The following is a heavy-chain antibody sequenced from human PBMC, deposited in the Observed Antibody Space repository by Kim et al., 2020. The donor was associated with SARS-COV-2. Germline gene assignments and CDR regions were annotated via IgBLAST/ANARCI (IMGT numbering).Heavy chain of an antibody. D-gene: IGHD3-22*01. J-gene: IGHJ4*02. CDR3: AKDLSYYDSSGYSDY. V-gene: IGHV3-30*02. Sequence: DSGKGRFTIPRDNSKDTLYLQMNSLRAEDTAVYYCAKDLSYYDSSGYSDYWGQGTLVTVSS.